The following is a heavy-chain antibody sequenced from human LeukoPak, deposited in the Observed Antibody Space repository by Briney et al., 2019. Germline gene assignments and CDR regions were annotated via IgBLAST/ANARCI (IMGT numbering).Heavy chain of an antibody. CDR3: ARGRGSSSSSRKSLTDY. D-gene: IGHD6-6*01. V-gene: IGHV4-34*01. CDR2: INHSGST. Sequence: SETLSLTCAVYGGSFSGYYWSWIRQPPGNGLEWIGEINHSGSTNYNPSLKSRVTISVDTSKNQFSLKLSSVTAADTAVYYCARGRGSSSSSRKSLTDYWGQGTLVTVSS. J-gene: IGHJ4*02. CDR1: GGSFSGYY.